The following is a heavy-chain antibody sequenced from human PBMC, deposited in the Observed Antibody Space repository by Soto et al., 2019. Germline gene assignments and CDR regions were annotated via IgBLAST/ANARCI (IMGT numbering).Heavy chain of an antibody. D-gene: IGHD2-2*01. Sequence: QSGGSLRLSCAASGFTFSSYWMHWVRQAPGKGLVWVSRINSDGSSTSYADSVKGRFTISRDNAKNTLYLQMNSLRAEDTAVYYCARDCGPEDIVVVPAAHPPGWFDPWGQGTLVTVSS. V-gene: IGHV3-74*01. CDR1: GFTFSSYW. CDR2: INSDGSST. J-gene: IGHJ5*02. CDR3: ARDCGPEDIVVVPAAHPPGWFDP.